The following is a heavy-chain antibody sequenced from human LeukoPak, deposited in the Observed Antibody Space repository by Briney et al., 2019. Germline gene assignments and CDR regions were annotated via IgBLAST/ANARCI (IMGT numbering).Heavy chain of an antibody. CDR2: INRNGNVN. J-gene: IGHJ6*02. Sequence: GGSLRLSCVVSGFTLSSDWMNRARQAPGKGLEWVASINRNGNVNYYVDSVKGRFTISRDNAKNSLYLQMSNLRAEDTAVYFCARGGGLDVWGQGATVTVSS. CDR1: GFTLSSDW. D-gene: IGHD3-16*01. V-gene: IGHV3-7*03. CDR3: ARGGGLDV.